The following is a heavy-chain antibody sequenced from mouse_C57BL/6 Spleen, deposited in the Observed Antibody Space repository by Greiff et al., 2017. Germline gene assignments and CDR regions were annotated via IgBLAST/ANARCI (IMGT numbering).Heavy chain of an antibody. CDR1: GYSFTGYY. CDR2: INPSTGGT. V-gene: IGHV1-42*01. D-gene: IGHD3-1*01. Sequence: EVKLQQSGPELVKPGASVKISCKASGYSFTGYYMNWVKQSPEKSLEWIGEINPSTGGTTYNQKFKAKATLTVDKSSSTAYMQLKSLTSEDSAVYYCARYSLPKWYFDVWGTGTTVTVSS. J-gene: IGHJ1*03. CDR3: ARYSLPKWYFDV.